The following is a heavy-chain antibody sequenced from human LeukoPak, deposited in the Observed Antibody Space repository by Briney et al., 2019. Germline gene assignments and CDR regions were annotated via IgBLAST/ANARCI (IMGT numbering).Heavy chain of an antibody. J-gene: IGHJ3*02. CDR1: GYTFTGYY. Sequence: GASVKVSCKASGYTFTGYYMHWVRQAPGQGLEWMGWINPNSGGTNYAQKFQGRVTMTEDTSTDTAYMELSSLRSEDTAVYYCATVGLLCQEAFDIWGQGTMVTVSS. CDR2: INPNSGGT. CDR3: ATVGLLCQEAFDI. V-gene: IGHV1-2*02. D-gene: IGHD3-10*01.